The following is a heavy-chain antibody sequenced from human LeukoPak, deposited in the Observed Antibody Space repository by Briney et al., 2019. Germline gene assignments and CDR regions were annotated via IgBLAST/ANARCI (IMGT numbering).Heavy chain of an antibody. CDR2: IRYDGSNK. V-gene: IGHV3-30*02. CDR1: GFTFSSYA. Sequence: GGSLRLSCAASGFTFSSYAMHWVRQAPGKGLEWVAFIRYDGSNKYYADSVKGRFTISRDNSKNTLYLQMNSLRAEDTAVYYCAKDQVYMGIAVAGRGLFDYWGQGTLVTVSS. D-gene: IGHD6-19*01. CDR3: AKDQVYMGIAVAGRGLFDY. J-gene: IGHJ4*02.